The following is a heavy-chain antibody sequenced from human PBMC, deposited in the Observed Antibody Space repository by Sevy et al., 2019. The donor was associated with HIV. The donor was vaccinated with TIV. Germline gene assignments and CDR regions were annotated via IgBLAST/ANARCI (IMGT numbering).Heavy chain of an antibody. J-gene: IGHJ5*02. CDR1: GGSISSSSYY. CDR3: ARQRRHNELGGDWFDP. D-gene: IGHD3-3*01. Sequence: SETLSLTCTVSGGSISSSSYYWGWIRQPPGKGLEWIGTIYYSGSTYYNPSLKSRVTISADTSKNQFSLKLSSVTATDTAVYYCARQRRHNELGGDWFDPWGQGTLVTVSS. CDR2: IYYSGST. V-gene: IGHV4-39*01.